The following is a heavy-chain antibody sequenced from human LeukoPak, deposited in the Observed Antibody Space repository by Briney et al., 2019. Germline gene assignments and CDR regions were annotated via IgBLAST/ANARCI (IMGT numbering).Heavy chain of an antibody. V-gene: IGHV4-30-2*01. CDR3: ARVLNRWGYSYGDAFDI. Sequence: SQTLSLTCAVSGGSIRSGGYSGRWIRQPPGKGREWIGYIYHSGSSYYNPPHKSRVTISVDRSKNQFSLKLSSVTAADTAVYYCARVLNRWGYSYGDAFDIWGQGTMVTVSS. CDR1: GGSIRSGGYS. J-gene: IGHJ3*02. CDR2: IYHSGSS. D-gene: IGHD5-18*01.